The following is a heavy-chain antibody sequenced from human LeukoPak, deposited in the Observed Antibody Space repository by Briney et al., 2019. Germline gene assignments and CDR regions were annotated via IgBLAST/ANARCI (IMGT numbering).Heavy chain of an antibody. CDR3: ASAGPGYSSSWYLGQIDY. CDR1: GYTFTGYY. D-gene: IGHD6-13*01. Sequence: SVKVSCKASGYTFTGYYMHWVRQAPGQGLEWMGGIIPIFGTANYAQKFQGRVTITADKSTSTAYMELSSLRSEDTAVYYCASAGPGYSSSWYLGQIDYWGQGTLVTVSS. V-gene: IGHV1-69*06. J-gene: IGHJ4*02. CDR2: IIPIFGTA.